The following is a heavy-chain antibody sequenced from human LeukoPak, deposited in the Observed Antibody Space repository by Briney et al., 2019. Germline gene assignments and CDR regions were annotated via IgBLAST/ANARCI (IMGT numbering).Heavy chain of an antibody. CDR2: IYNSGST. CDR3: VRAYDY. J-gene: IGHJ4*02. CDR1: GVSIGSYF. V-gene: IGHV4-34*01. Sequence: SETLSLTCTVSGVSIGSYFWSWIRQPPGKGLEWIGEIYNSGSTIYNPSLKSRVTISVDTSKNQFSLNLISVTAADTAVYYCVRAYDYWGQGTLVTVSS.